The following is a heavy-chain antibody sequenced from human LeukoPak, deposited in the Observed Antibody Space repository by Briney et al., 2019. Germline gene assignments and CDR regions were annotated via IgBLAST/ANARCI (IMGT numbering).Heavy chain of an antibody. Sequence: GGSLRLSCAASGFTFSSYGMSWVRQAPGKGLEWVSAISGSGGSTYYADSVKGRFTISRDNSKNTLYLQMNSLRAEDTAVYYCAKTGSVVGAIEDSHWYFDLWGRGTLVTVSS. CDR1: GFTFSSYG. V-gene: IGHV3-23*01. CDR2: ISGSGGST. J-gene: IGHJ2*01. CDR3: AKTGSVVGAIEDSHWYFDL. D-gene: IGHD1-26*01.